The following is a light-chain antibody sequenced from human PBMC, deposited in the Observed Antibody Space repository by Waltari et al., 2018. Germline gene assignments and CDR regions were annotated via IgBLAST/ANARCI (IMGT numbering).Light chain of an antibody. J-gene: IGLJ1*01. CDR2: DVN. V-gene: IGLV2-14*03. CDR1: SSDVGAYTD. CDR3: SSYTTTSTYV. Sequence: QSALTQPASVSGSPGQSITISCAGTSSDVGAYTDFPWYQQHSGKAPKLIISDVNNRPSGVSNRFSGSKSGNTASLIISGLQADDEADYYCSSYTTTSTYVFGTGTTVSVL.